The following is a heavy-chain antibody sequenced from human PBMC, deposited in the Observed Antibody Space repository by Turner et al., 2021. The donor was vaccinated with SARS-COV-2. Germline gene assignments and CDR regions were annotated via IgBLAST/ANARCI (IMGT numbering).Heavy chain of an antibody. J-gene: IGHJ6*02. CDR2: IYSGGRT. V-gene: IGHV3-53*01. CDR3: ARDRRVWFGELLYGLDV. Sequence: EVQLVESGGGLIQPGGSLRLSCAASGFTVSSNYMSWVRQAPGKGLEWVSVIYSGGRTYYADSVKGRFTISRDNSKNTLYLQMNSLRAEDTAVYYCARDRRVWFGELLYGLDVWGQGTTVTVSS. CDR1: GFTVSSNY. D-gene: IGHD3-10*01.